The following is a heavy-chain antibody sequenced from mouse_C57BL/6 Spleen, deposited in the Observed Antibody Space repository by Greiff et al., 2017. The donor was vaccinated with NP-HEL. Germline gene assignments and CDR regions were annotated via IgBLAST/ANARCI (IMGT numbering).Heavy chain of an antibody. V-gene: IGHV1-82*01. J-gene: IGHJ2*01. D-gene: IGHD1-1*01. CDR2: IYPGDGDT. CDR1: GYAFSSSW. Sequence: QVQLQQSGPELVKPGASVKISCKASGYAFSSSWMNWVKQRPGKGLEWIGRIYPGDGDTNYNGKFKGKATLTADKSSSTAYMQLSSLTSEDSAVYFCARSPYYGKGDYYLDYWGQGTTLTVSS. CDR3: ARSPYYGKGDYYLDY.